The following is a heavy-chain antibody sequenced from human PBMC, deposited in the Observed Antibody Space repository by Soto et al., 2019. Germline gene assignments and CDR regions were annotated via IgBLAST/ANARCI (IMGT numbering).Heavy chain of an antibody. CDR2: TYYRSKWYN. CDR3: EREFLVARPRGYGMDV. CDR1: GDSVSGNSAA. J-gene: IGHJ6*02. D-gene: IGHD5-12*01. V-gene: IGHV6-1*01. Sequence: PSQTLSLTCAISGDSVSGNSAAWNWIRQSPSRGLEWLGRTYYRSKWYNDYAVSVKSRITINPDTSKNQFSLQLNSVTPEDTAVYYCEREFLVARPRGYGMDVWGQGTKVTASS.